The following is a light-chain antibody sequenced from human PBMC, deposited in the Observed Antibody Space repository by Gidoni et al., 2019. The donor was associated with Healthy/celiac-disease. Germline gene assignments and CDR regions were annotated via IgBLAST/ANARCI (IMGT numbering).Light chain of an antibody. CDR3: QHYNNWPPFT. Sequence: EIVMTQSPATLSVSPGERATLSCRASQSVSSNLAWYQQKPGQAPRLLIYDASTRATGIPARFSGSGSGTEFTLTISSLQSEDFAVYYCQHYNNWPPFTFGPGTKVDIK. J-gene: IGKJ3*01. CDR1: QSVSSN. CDR2: DAS. V-gene: IGKV3-15*01.